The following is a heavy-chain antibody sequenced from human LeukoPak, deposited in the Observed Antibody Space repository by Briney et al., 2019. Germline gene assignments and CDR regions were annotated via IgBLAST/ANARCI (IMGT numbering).Heavy chain of an antibody. CDR3: ARMMTTAIHFDY. J-gene: IGHJ4*02. Sequence: SETLSLTCTVSGGSISSYYWSWIRQPPGKGLEWIGYIYYSGSTNYNPSLKSRVTISVDTSKNQFSLKLSSVTAADTAVYYCARMMTTAIHFDYWGQGTLVTVSS. CDR1: GGSISSYY. V-gene: IGHV4-59*01. D-gene: IGHD4-17*01. CDR2: IYYSGST.